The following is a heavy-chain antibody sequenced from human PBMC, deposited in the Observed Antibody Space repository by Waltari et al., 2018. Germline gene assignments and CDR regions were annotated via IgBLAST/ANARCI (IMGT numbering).Heavy chain of an antibody. V-gene: IGHV1-18*01. CDR2: ISAYNGNT. Sequence: QVQLVQSGAEVKKPGASVKVSCKDSGYTFTSYGISWVRQAPGQGLAWMGGISAYNGNTNYAQKLQGRVTMTTDTSTATAYMELRSLRSDDTAVYYCARHCGGDCYSDAFDIWGQGTMVTVSS. CDR1: GYTFTSYG. D-gene: IGHD2-21*02. J-gene: IGHJ3*02. CDR3: ARHCGGDCYSDAFDI.